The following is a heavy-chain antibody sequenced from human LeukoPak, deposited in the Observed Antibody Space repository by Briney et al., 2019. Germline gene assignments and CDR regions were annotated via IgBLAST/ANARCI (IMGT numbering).Heavy chain of an antibody. CDR1: GFSFDDYG. CDR3: ARDRSYGAFDY. Sequence: RPGGSPRLSCATSGFSFDDYGMSWVRQAPGKGPEWVSGINWSGAGTGYADSVKGRLTISRDNAKKSLYLQMNSLTAEDTALYYCARDRSYGAFDYWGQGALVTVSS. D-gene: IGHD5-18*01. J-gene: IGHJ4*02. CDR2: INWSGAGT. V-gene: IGHV3-20*04.